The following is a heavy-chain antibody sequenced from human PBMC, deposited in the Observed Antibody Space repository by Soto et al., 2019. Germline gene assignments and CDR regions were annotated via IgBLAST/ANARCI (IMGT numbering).Heavy chain of an antibody. CDR2: ISYDGSNK. CDR3: AKDYYDSSGYSDY. D-gene: IGHD3-22*01. CDR1: GFTFSSYG. J-gene: IGHJ4*02. V-gene: IGHV3-30*18. Sequence: QVQLVESGGGVVQPGRSLRLSCAASGFTFSSYGMHWVRQAPGKGLEWVAVISYDGSNKYYADSVKGRFTIARDNSKKRLYRQMNSVRAEDTAVYYCAKDYYDSSGYSDYWGQGALVTVSS.